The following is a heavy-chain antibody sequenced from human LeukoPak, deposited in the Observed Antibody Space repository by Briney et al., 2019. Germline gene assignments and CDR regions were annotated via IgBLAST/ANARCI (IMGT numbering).Heavy chain of an antibody. CDR3: TRLLLESSPPNDF. CDR2: ISPDSNHI. V-gene: IGHV3-21*01. Sequence: PGGSLRLSCAASGFAFSRYSMNWVRQAPGKGLEWVFSISPDSNHIYYADSVRGRFTMSRDDSQNSLHLRMNSLRADDTAVYYCTRLLLESSPPNDFWGQGTLVAVSS. J-gene: IGHJ4*02. D-gene: IGHD3-3*01. CDR1: GFAFSRYS.